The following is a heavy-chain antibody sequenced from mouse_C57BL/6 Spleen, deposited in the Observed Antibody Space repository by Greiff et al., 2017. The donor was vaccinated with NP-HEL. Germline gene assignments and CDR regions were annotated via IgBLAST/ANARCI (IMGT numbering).Heavy chain of an antibody. Sequence: VQLQQSGAELVRPGTSVKLSCKASGYTFTSYWMHWVKQRPGQGLEWIGVIDPSDSYTNYNQKFKGKATLTVDTSSSTAYMQLSSLTSEDSAVYYCARGTTVVGAMDYWGQGTSVTVAS. CDR3: ARGTTVVGAMDY. CDR1: GYTFTSYW. J-gene: IGHJ4*01. D-gene: IGHD1-1*01. CDR2: IDPSDSYT. V-gene: IGHV1-59*01.